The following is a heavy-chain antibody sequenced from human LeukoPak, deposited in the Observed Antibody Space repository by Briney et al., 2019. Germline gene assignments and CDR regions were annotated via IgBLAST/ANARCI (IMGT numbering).Heavy chain of an antibody. D-gene: IGHD5-18*01. CDR1: GFTFSSYG. J-gene: IGHJ4*02. CDR2: ISYDGSNK. CDR3: AKAERDTATRH. Sequence: GGSLRLSCAASGFTFSSYGMHWVRQAPGKGLEWVAVISYDGSNKYYADSVKGRFTISRDNSKNTLYLQMNSLRAGDTAVYYCAKAERDTATRHWGQGTLVTVSS. V-gene: IGHV3-30*18.